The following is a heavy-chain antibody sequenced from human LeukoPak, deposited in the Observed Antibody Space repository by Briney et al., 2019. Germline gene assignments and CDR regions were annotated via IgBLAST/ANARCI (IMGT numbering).Heavy chain of an antibody. Sequence: ASVKVSCKASGYTFTSYYMHWVRQAPGQGLEWMGIINPSGGSTSYAQKFQGRVTMTRDTSTSTVYMELSSLRSEDTAVYYCAREEQWLAREAAFDIWGQGTMVTVSS. D-gene: IGHD6-19*01. CDR3: AREEQWLAREAAFDI. V-gene: IGHV1-46*01. J-gene: IGHJ3*02. CDR1: GYTFTSYY. CDR2: INPSGGST.